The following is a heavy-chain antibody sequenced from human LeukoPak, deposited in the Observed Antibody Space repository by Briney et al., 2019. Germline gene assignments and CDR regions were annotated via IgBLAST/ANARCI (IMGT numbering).Heavy chain of an antibody. J-gene: IGHJ4*02. D-gene: IGHD6-25*01. CDR1: GFTFSSYA. V-gene: IGHV3-23*01. CDR3: AKVKWSSSGALDY. CDR2: ISGSGGST. Sequence: GGSLRLSCAASGFTFSSYAMSWVRQAPGKGLEWVSAISGSGGSTYYADSVKGRFSISRDDSKNTLYLQMNSLRVEDTAIYYCAKVKWSSSGALDYWGQGTLVSVSS.